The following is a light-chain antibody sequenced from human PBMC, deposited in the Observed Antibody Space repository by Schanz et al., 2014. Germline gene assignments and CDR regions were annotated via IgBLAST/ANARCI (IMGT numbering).Light chain of an antibody. Sequence: EIVLTQSPGTLSLSPGERATLSCRASQSVDNDLAWYQQKPGQAPRLLIYGASTRATGIPARFSGSGSGTEFTLTISSLQSEDFAVYYCQQYNNWPLYTFGQGTKLEIK. J-gene: IGKJ2*01. CDR3: QQYNNWPLYT. V-gene: IGKV3-15*01. CDR2: GAS. CDR1: QSVDND.